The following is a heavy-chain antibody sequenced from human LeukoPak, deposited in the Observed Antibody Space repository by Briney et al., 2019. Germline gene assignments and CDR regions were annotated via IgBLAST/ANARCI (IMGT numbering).Heavy chain of an antibody. CDR1: GFTFSSYA. CDR2: ITGSGAGT. D-gene: IGHD5-12*01. V-gene: IGHV3-23*01. Sequence: PGGSLRLSCAASGFTFSSYALIWVRQAPDRGLQWVSAITGSGAGTSYADSVKGRFTISRDNSKNTLYLQMNSLRAEDTAVYYCARDKEGYSGYGLDWGQGTLVTVSS. CDR3: ARDKEGYSGYGLD. J-gene: IGHJ4*02.